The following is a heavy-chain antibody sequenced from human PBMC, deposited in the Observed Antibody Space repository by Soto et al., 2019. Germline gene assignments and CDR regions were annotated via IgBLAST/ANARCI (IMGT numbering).Heavy chain of an antibody. Sequence: QVQLVQSGAEVKKPGASVKVSCKASGYTFTSYGISWVRQAPGQGLEWMGWISAYNGNTNYAQKLQGTVTMTTDTSTSQAYMELRGLRSDDTSGYYCARNTAGYDILTGYYTGWFDTGGQGTLVTVSS. CDR1: GYTFTSYG. J-gene: IGHJ5*02. CDR3: ARNTAGYDILTGYYTGWFDT. D-gene: IGHD3-9*01. V-gene: IGHV1-18*01. CDR2: ISAYNGNT.